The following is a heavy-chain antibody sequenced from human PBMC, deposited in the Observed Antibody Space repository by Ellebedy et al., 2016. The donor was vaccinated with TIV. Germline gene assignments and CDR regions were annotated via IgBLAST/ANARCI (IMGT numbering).Heavy chain of an antibody. J-gene: IGHJ4*02. CDR3: ARSPQSNYYFDY. CDR1: GFSLSTSGMC. V-gene: IGHV2-70*11. D-gene: IGHD3-10*01. CDR2: IDWDDDK. Sequence: SGPTLVKPTQTLTLTCTFSGFSLSTSGMCVTWIRQPPGKALEWLGRIDWDDDKYYRTSLKTRLTISKDTSKNQVVLTMTNMDPVDTATYYCARSPQSNYYFDYWGQGTLVTVSS.